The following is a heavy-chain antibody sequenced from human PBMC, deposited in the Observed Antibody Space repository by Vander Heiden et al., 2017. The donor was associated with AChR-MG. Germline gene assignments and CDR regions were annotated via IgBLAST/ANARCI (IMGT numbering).Heavy chain of an antibody. D-gene: IGHD2-21*02. CDR1: GFTFSGYG. Sequence: QVQLVESGGGVVQPGRSLRLSCAASGFTFSGYGMHWVRQAPGKGLEWVAVISYDGSNKYYADSVKGRFTISRDNSKNTLYLQMNSLRAEDTAVYYCAKYGGNSEGVIDYWGQGTLVTVSS. V-gene: IGHV3-30*18. CDR2: ISYDGSNK. CDR3: AKYGGNSEGVIDY. J-gene: IGHJ4*02.